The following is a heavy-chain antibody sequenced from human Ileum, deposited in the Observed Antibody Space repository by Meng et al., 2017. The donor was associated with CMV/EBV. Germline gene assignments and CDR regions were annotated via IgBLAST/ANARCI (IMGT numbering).Heavy chain of an antibody. V-gene: IGHV3-11*01. CDR3: ARELRIRYGPPAV. CDR1: GFTFSDHY. Sequence: GGSLRLSCAASGFTFSDHYMGWIRQAPGKGLEWVSYISSGGTATYYADSVKGRFTVSRDNAKNSLYLQMNSLRVDDTAIYYCARELRIRYGPPAVWGQGNTV. D-gene: IGHD3-16*01. CDR2: ISSGGTAT. J-gene: IGHJ6*02.